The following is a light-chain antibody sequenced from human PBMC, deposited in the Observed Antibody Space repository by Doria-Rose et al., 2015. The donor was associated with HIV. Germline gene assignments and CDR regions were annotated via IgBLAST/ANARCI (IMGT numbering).Light chain of an antibody. Sequence: PNPLIYDGSKRPSGVSKRFSGSKSGNTASLTISGLQAEDEADYYCSSYTTSSTLVCGGGTKLTVL. CDR2: DGS. V-gene: IGLV2-14*02. CDR3: SSYTTSSTLV. J-gene: IGLJ3*02.